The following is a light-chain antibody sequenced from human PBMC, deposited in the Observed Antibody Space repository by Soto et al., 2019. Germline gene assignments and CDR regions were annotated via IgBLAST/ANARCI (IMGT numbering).Light chain of an antibody. CDR3: QQSYSTPWT. V-gene: IGKV1-39*01. J-gene: IGKJ1*01. Sequence: DIQMTQSPPSLSSSVGDRVTITCRARQTITTSLNWYQPKPGKAPKLLTYGASSLQGGVPPRFTGRRSGTAFTLTISSLQPADVATDHGQQSYSTPWTFGQGTKVEIK. CDR2: GAS. CDR1: QTITTS.